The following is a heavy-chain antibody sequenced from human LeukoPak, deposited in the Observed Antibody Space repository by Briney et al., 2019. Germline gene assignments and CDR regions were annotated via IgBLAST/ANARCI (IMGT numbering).Heavy chain of an antibody. V-gene: IGHV3-30*03. J-gene: IGHJ3*02. CDR1: GFTFSSYG. CDR3: ARPELEMATYNNAFDI. CDR2: ISYDGSNK. D-gene: IGHD5-24*01. Sequence: GGSLRLSCAASGFTFSSYGMHWVRQAPGKELEWVAVISYDGSNKYYADSVKGRFTISRDNSKNTLYLQMNSLRAEDTAVYYCARPELEMATYNNAFDIWGQGTMVTVSS.